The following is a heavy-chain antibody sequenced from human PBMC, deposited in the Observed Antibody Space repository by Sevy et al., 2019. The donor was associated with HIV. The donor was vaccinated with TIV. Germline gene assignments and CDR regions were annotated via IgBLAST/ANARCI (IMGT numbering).Heavy chain of an antibody. Sequence: GGSLRLSCIGSRFSFSYYGIYWVRQAPGKGLDWVALISHDGINEYYADSVKGRFTISRDNSKNTVYLEMNSLRNEDTAIYFCANAYSGSYSHSYLYALDVWGQGTTVTVSS. CDR3: ANAYSGSYSHSYLYALDV. V-gene: IGHV3-30*18. D-gene: IGHD1-26*01. CDR2: ISHDGINE. CDR1: RFSFSYYG. J-gene: IGHJ6*02.